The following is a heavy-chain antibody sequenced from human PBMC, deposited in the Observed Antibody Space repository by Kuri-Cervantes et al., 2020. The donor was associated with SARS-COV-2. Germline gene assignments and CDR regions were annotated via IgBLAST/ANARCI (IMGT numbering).Heavy chain of an antibody. D-gene: IGHD3-9*01. CDR3: ALQGYFDWFGGGMDV. Sequence: ASVKVSCKASGYTFTSYGISWVRQAPGQGLEWMGWISAYNGNTNYAQKLQGRVTMTTDTSTSTAYMELRSLRSDDTAVYYCALQGYFDWFGGGMDVWGQGTTVTVSS. CDR2: ISAYNGNT. J-gene: IGHJ6*02. V-gene: IGHV1-18*01. CDR1: GYTFTSYG.